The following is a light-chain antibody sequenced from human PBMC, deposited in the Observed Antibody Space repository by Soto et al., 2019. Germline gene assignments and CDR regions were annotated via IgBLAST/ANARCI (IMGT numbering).Light chain of an antibody. CDR3: QQFSSYPLT. J-gene: IGKJ4*01. CDR1: QTVRNNY. Sequence: EIVLTQSPGTLSLSPGERATLSCRASQTVRNNYLAWYQQKPGQATRLLIYDASSRATGITDRFSGGGSGTDFTLTISRLEPEDFAVYYCQQFSSYPLTFGGGTKV. V-gene: IGKV3-20*01. CDR2: DAS.